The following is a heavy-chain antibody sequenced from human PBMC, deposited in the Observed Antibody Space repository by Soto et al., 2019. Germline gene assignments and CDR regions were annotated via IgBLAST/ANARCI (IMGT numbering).Heavy chain of an antibody. J-gene: IGHJ4*02. CDR1: GASISSGRSY. CDR3: ARDNGYGHFDS. D-gene: IGHD5-12*01. CDR2: MFYSGST. V-gene: IGHV4-31*03. Sequence: SETLSLTCTVSGASISSGRSYCICIRQHPGKGLEWIGYMFYSGSTYYHPSLKSRVNISADTSKNQFSLRLTSVTPADTAVYYCARDNGYGHFDSWGQGTLVTVSS.